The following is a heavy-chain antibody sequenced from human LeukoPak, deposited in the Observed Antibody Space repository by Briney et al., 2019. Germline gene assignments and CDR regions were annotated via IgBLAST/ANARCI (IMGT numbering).Heavy chain of an antibody. D-gene: IGHD6-13*01. Sequence: ASVKVSCKASGYTFTSYYMHWVRQAPGQGLEWMGWINPNSGGTNYAQKFQGRVTMTRDTSISTAYMELSRLRSDDTAVYYCARKGLYSSSWYYAFDIWGQGTMVTVSS. CDR1: GYTFTSYY. CDR3: ARKGLYSSSWYYAFDI. V-gene: IGHV1-2*02. J-gene: IGHJ3*02. CDR2: INPNSGGT.